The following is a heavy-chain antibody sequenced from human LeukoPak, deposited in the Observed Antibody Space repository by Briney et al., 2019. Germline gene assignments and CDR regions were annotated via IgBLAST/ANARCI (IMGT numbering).Heavy chain of an antibody. CDR3: ARDYSNLGFSFDY. CDR1: GFTFSSYG. V-gene: IGHV3-30*03. D-gene: IGHD6-13*01. Sequence: GGSLRLSCAASGFTFSSYGMHWVRQAPGKGLEWVAVISYDGSNKYYADSVKGRFTISRDNSKNTLYLQMNSLRAEDTAVYYCARDYSNLGFSFDYWGQGTLVTVSS. CDR2: ISYDGSNK. J-gene: IGHJ4*02.